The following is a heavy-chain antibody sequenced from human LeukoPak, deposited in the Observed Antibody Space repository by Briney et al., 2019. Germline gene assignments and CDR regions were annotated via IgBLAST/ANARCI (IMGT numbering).Heavy chain of an antibody. CDR2: ITSSSSTI. CDR1: GFTFSSYS. D-gene: IGHD6-13*01. J-gene: IGHJ4*02. V-gene: IGHV3-48*04. CDR3: AKDLEGSSDY. Sequence: PGGSLRLSCAASGFTFSSYSMNWVRQAPGKGLEWVSFITSSSSTIYYADSVKGRFTISRDNAKNSLYLQMNSLRAEDAAVYYCAKDLEGSSDYWGQGTLATVSS.